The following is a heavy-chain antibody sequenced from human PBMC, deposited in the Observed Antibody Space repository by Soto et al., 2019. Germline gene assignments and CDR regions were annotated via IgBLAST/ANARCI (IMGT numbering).Heavy chain of an antibody. D-gene: IGHD6-13*01. J-gene: IGHJ5*02. V-gene: IGHV3-30-3*01. Sequence: GGSLRRSCERCRVTVRSYAMPCVRQDPGKGLEWVAVISYDGSNKYYADSVKGRFTISRDNSKNTLYLQMNSLRAEDTAVYYCARDKYSSSWYNWFDPWGQGTLVTVSS. CDR2: ISYDGSNK. CDR1: RVTVRSYA. CDR3: ARDKYSSSWYNWFDP.